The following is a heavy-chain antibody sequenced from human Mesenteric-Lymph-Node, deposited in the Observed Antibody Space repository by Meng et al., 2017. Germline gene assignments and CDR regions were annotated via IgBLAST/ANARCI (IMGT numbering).Heavy chain of an antibody. CDR1: GFTFSSYS. J-gene: IGHJ4*02. D-gene: IGHD6-13*01. CDR3: ARDLQQLVQEEY. Sequence: GGSLRLSCAASGFTFSSYSMNWVRQAPGKGLEWVSSISSSSSYIYYADSVKGRFTISRDNAKNSLYLQMNSLRAEDTAVYYCARDLQQLVQEEYWGQGTLVTVSS. V-gene: IGHV3-21*01. CDR2: ISSSSSYI.